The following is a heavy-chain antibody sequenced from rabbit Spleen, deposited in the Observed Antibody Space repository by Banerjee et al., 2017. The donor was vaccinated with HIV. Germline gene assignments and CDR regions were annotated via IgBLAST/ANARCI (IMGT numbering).Heavy chain of an antibody. V-gene: IGHV1S43*01. Sequence: QQQLEESGGGLVKPGGTLTLTCKASGIDFSSYYYMCWVRQAPGKGLELIACIYSSTGSTWYASWVNGRFTISRSTSLNTVDLKMTSLTAADTATYFCARDQAGYAGYGYTWGLWGQGTLVTVS. J-gene: IGHJ3*01. CDR1: GIDFSSYYY. CDR3: ARDQAGYAGYGYTWGL. CDR2: IYSSTGST. D-gene: IGHD6-1*01.